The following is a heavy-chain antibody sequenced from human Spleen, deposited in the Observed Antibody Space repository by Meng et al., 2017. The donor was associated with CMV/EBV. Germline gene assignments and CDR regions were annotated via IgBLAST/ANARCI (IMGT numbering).Heavy chain of an antibody. D-gene: IGHD4-17*01. CDR1: GFAFSNFA. CDR2: ISGVGGGT. CDR3: AKEHGGLYGVLDY. V-gene: IGHV3-23*01. Sequence: GGSLRLSCAPSGFAFSNFAMSWVRQAPGKGLEWVSAISGVGGGTYYADSVKGRFTISRDNSKNTLYLQMNSLRAEDTAIYYCAKEHGGLYGVLDYWGQGTLVTVSS. J-gene: IGHJ4*02.